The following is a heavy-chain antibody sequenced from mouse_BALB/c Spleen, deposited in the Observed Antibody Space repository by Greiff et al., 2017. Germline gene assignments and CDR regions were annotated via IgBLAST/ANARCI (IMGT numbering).Heavy chain of an antibody. J-gene: IGHJ4*01. Sequence: VQLQQSGPDLVAPSQSLSITCTVSGFSLTSYGVHWVRQPPGKGLEWLVVIWSDGSTTYNSALKSRLSISKDNSKSQVFLKMNSLQTDDTAMYYCARQDDGSSPYAMDYWGQGTSVTVSS. D-gene: IGHD1-1*01. CDR1: GFSLTSYG. V-gene: IGHV2-6-2*01. CDR2: IWSDGST. CDR3: ARQDDGSSPYAMDY.